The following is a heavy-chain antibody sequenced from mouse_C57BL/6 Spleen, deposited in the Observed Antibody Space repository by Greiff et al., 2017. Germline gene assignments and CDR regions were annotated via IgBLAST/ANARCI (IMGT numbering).Heavy chain of an antibody. D-gene: IGHD1-1*01. CDR2: FYPGSGSI. CDR3: AGHSRYYCGSSSAWFAY. CDR1: GYTFTEYT. J-gene: IGHJ3*01. Sequence: QVQLKQSGAELVKPGASVKLSCKASGYTFTEYTIHWVKQRSGQGLEWIGWFYPGSGSIKYNEKFKDKATLTADKSSSTVYMELSRLTSEDSAVYICAGHSRYYCGSSSAWFAYWGQGTLVTVSA. V-gene: IGHV1-62-2*01.